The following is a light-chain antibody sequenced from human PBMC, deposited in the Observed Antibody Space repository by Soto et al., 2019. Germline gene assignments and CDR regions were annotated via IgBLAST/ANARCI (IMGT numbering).Light chain of an antibody. CDR2: GAS. V-gene: IGKV3-20*01. CDR1: QSVSSSY. J-gene: IGKJ4*01. CDR3: QQYGSSLT. Sequence: EIVLTQSPGTLSLSPGERATLSCRASQSVSSSYLAWYQQKPGQSPRLLFYGASSRATGIPDRFSGSGSGTDFTLTFSRLEPEDFAVYYCQQYGSSLTCGGGTKVAIK.